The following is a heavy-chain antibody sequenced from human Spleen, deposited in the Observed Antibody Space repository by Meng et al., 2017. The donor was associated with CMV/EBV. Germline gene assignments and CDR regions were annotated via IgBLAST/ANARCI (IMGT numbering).Heavy chain of an antibody. D-gene: IGHD1-26*01. CDR3: ATSSYSGSYGYFDY. J-gene: IGHJ4*02. CDR1: GGTFSSYA. CDR2: IIPIFGTA. Sequence: SVKVSCKASGGTFSSYAISWVRQAPGQGLEWMGGIIPIFGTANYAQKFQGRVTITTDESTSTAYMELSSLRSEDTAVYYCATSSYSGSYGYFDYWGQGALVTVSS. V-gene: IGHV1-69*05.